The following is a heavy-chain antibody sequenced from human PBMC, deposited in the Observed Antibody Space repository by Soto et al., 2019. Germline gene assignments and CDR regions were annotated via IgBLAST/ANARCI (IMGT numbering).Heavy chain of an antibody. J-gene: IGHJ4*02. D-gene: IGHD5-18*01. CDR2: ITAYNGNT. V-gene: IGHV1-18*01. CDR1: GYTFTSYG. CDR3: AKRRGYSNGEFDY. Sequence: ASVKVSCKASGYTFTSYGISWVRQAPGQGLEWMGWITAYNGNTNYAQKLQGRVTMTTGTSTSTAYMELRSLRSDGTAVYYCAKRRGYSNGEFDYWGQGTLVTVSS.